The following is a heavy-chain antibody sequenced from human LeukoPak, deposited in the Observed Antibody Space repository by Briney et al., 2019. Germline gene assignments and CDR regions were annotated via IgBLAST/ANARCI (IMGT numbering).Heavy chain of an antibody. CDR2: ISYSGST. D-gene: IGHD1-26*01. Sequence: TSETLSLTCTVSGGSISSYYWSWIRQPPGKGLEWIGYISYSGSTDYNPSLKSRVTISLDTSKNQFSLRLSPVTAADTAVYYCVKETRLHSGSYSNDAFDIWGQGTMVTVSS. J-gene: IGHJ3*02. CDR1: GGSISSYY. V-gene: IGHV4-59*01. CDR3: VKETRLHSGSYSNDAFDI.